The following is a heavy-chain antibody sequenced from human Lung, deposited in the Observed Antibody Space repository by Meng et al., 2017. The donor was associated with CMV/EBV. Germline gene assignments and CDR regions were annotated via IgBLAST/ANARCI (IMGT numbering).Heavy chain of an antibody. J-gene: IGHJ5*01. V-gene: IGHV2-5*02. Sequence: QITLNESVPTLAKPTQHLTLTCTFSEVSLITSEVGVGWIRQPPGKALEWLAVIYWDDDKRYSPSLKSRLTITKDTSKNQVVLTLTNMDPVDTATYYCALFTGSWFDPWGQGTLVTVSS. CDR3: ALFTGSWFDP. CDR1: EVSLITSEVG. D-gene: IGHD1-14*01. CDR2: IYWDDDK.